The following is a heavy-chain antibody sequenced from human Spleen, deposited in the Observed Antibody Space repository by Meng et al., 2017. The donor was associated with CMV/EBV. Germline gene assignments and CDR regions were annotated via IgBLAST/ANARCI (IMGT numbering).Heavy chain of an antibody. D-gene: IGHD3-16*01. CDR1: GVSIRSGSYC. J-gene: IGHJ3*02. CDR3: ARGLSPLRKLLHGRAFDI. Sequence: GSLRLSCTVSGVSIRSGSYCWGWVRQPPGKGLEWVASIYNGGNTYYNPSLKSRVTISVDTSKNQFSLKLSSVTAADTAVYYCARGLSPLRKLLHGRAFDIWGQGTMVTVSS. CDR2: IYNGGNT. V-gene: IGHV4-39*07.